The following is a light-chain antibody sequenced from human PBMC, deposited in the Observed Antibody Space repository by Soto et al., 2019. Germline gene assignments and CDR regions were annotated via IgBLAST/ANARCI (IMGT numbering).Light chain of an antibody. CDR3: QQYGSSGT. CDR1: QSVSNS. CDR2: DVS. J-gene: IGKJ1*01. V-gene: IGKV3-20*01. Sequence: EIVLTQSPATLSASPGERVTLPCRASQSVSNSLAGYQLNPGQPPRLLIYDVSNRATGIPARFSGSGSGTDFTLTFSRLEPEDFAVDYCQQYGSSGTFGQGIKV.